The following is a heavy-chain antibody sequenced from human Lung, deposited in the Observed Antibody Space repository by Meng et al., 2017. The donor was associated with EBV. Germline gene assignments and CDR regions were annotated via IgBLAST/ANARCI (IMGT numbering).Heavy chain of an antibody. Sequence: AQVKASGGGLVQPGGSLRLFCVGSGISAYWVHWVRQVPGKGLVWVSRINEDGTIVNYADSVKGRFTIFRDNAKNTVSLQMSSLRVEDTALYYCAKDCFGARDYWGQGTLVTVSS. V-gene: IGHV3-74*01. J-gene: IGHJ4*02. CDR2: INEDGTIV. D-gene: IGHD1-26*01. CDR1: GISAYW. CDR3: AKDCFGARDY.